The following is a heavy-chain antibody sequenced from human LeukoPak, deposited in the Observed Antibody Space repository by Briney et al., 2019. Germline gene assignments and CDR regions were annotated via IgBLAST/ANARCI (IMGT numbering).Heavy chain of an antibody. D-gene: IGHD3-22*01. CDR2: IKQDGSEK. V-gene: IGHV3-7*01. CDR1: GFTFSSYA. CDR3: ARDTYDSSGYYAHLDY. J-gene: IGHJ4*02. Sequence: GGSLRLPCAASGFTFSSYAMSWVRQAPGKGLEWVANIKQDGSEKYYVDSVKGRFTISRDNAKNSLYLQMSSLRAEDTAVYYRARDTYDSSGYYAHLDYWGQGTLVTVSS.